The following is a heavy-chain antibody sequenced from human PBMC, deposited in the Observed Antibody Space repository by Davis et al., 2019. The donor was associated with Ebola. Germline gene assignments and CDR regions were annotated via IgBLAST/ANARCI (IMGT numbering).Heavy chain of an antibody. V-gene: IGHV1-18*01. J-gene: IGHJ5*02. CDR2: ISAYNGNT. CDR1: GYTFTSYD. CDR3: ARDPTGTTWFHWFDP. Sequence: ASVKVSCKASGYTFTSYDINWVRQATGQGLEWMGWISAYNGNTNYAQKLQGRVTMTTDTSTSTAYMELRSLRSDDTAVYYCARDPTGTTWFHWFDPWGQGTLVTVSS. D-gene: IGHD1-7*01.